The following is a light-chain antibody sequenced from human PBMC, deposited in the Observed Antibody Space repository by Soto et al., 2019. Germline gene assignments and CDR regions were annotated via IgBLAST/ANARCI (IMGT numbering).Light chain of an antibody. CDR3: QQTYSGPLT. CDR1: QSISIY. CDR2: TAS. J-gene: IGKJ4*01. V-gene: IGKV1-39*01. Sequence: IQMTQSPSSLSASLVDRVIMTCRASQSISIYLNWYQQKPGKAPKVLIYTASSLQSGVPSRFSGIGSGTDFTLSISSLQPEDFATYYCQQTYSGPLTFGGGTKVDIK.